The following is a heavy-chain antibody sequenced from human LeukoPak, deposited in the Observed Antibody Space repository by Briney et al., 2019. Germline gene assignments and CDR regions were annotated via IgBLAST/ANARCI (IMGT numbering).Heavy chain of an antibody. D-gene: IGHD6-13*01. V-gene: IGHV3-23*01. CDR3: AKGTRSQYSSSHLDY. Sequence: WVSLRLSCAASGFTFSSYAMSWVRQAPGKGLEWVSATSGSGGSTYYADSVKGRFTIYRDNSKNTLYLEMNSLRAEDTAVYYCAKGTRSQYSSSHLDYWGQGTLVTV. CDR2: TSGSGGST. CDR1: GFTFSSYA. J-gene: IGHJ4*02.